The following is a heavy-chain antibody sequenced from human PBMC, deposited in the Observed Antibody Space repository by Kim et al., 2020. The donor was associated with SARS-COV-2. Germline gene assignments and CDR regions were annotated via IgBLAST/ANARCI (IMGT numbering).Heavy chain of an antibody. CDR3: AKDDYYDSSGYMDV. V-gene: IGHV3-33*06. D-gene: IGHD3-22*01. Sequence: ADSVKGRFTISRDNSKNTLYLQMNSLRAEDTAVYYCAKDDYYDSSGYMDVWGQGTTVTVSS. J-gene: IGHJ6*02.